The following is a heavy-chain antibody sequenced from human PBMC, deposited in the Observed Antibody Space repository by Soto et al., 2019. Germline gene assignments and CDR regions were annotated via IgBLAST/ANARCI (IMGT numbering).Heavy chain of an antibody. J-gene: IGHJ4*02. CDR2: VFYYGNT. Sequence: QVQLQESGPRLVKPSETLSLTCTVSCGSIRSSSYYWVWIRHPPGQGLEWIGSVFYYGNTYYSPSLKCRLTISVDTSQIQFSLRLYSVTAADTALYHCARFPDWGWVTDRGKGIPVTVSS. V-gene: IGHV4-39*01. CDR3: ARFPDWGWVTD. CDR1: CGSIRSSSYY. D-gene: IGHD2-21*02.